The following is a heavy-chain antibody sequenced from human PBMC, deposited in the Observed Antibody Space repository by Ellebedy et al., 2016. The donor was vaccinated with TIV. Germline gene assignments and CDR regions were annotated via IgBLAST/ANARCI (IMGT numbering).Heavy chain of an antibody. CDR2: IKPEGSEK. Sequence: PGGSLRLSCAASGFIFSDSWMDWVRQAPGKGLEWVANIKPEGSEKNYVDSVKGRFTISRDNAKNSLYLQMSSLRAEDTAVYFCSWSLNYWGQGTRVTVSS. J-gene: IGHJ4*02. D-gene: IGHD1-1*01. CDR1: GFIFSDSW. V-gene: IGHV3-7*01. CDR3: SWSLNY.